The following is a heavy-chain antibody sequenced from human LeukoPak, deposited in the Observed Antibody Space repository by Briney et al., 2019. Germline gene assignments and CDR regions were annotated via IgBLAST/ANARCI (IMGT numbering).Heavy chain of an antibody. J-gene: IGHJ4*02. Sequence: SETLSLTCAVYGGSFSGYYWSWIRQPPGKGLEWIGEINHSGSTNYNPSLKSRVTISVDTSKNQFSLKLSSVTAADTAVYYCARVDYGDSRYYWGQRTLVTVSS. D-gene: IGHD4-17*01. V-gene: IGHV4-34*01. CDR2: INHSGST. CDR3: ARVDYGDSRYY. CDR1: GGSFSGYY.